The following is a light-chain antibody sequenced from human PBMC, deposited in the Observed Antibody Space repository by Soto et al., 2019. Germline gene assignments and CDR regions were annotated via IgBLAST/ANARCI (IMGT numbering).Light chain of an antibody. CDR2: GAS. Sequence: DIQMTQPPSSLSASVGDRVTITCRASQSISSYSIWYQHKPGEAPKLLIYGASSLYRGVPSRFSGSGSGTEFTLTINSLQPEDFATYYCQQSYSNPLTFGGGTKVESK. CDR1: QSISSY. J-gene: IGKJ4*01. CDR3: QQSYSNPLT. V-gene: IGKV1-39*01.